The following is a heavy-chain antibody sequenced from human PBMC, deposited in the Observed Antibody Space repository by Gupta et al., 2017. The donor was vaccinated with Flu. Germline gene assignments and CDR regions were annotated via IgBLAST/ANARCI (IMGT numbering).Heavy chain of an antibody. V-gene: IGHV3-23*01. CDR1: GFTVSSFA. CDR3: VKEKIFDGMDA. Sequence: EVQPLESGGGLVQPGGSLTLSCAGFGFTVSSFAMTWVRQAPGKGLEWVSSISASGTNTYYADAVKGRFTISRDISKNTLYLQMHSLRVEDTAVYHCVKEKIFDGMDAWGQGTTVIVSS. D-gene: IGHD3-3*01. CDR2: ISASGTNT. J-gene: IGHJ6*02.